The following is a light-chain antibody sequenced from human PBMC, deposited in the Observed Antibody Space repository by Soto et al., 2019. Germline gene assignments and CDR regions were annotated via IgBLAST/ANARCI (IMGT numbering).Light chain of an antibody. J-gene: IGKJ5*01. CDR2: AAS. CDR3: QQYDSYPIT. V-gene: IGKV1-16*02. CDR1: QDISNY. Sequence: DIQMTQSPSSLSASVGDRVTITCRASQDISNYLAWFQQKPGKAPKTLIYAASNLESGVPPKFRGSASKTDFTLTISSLQPEDFATYNCQQYDSYPITFGQGTRLEIK.